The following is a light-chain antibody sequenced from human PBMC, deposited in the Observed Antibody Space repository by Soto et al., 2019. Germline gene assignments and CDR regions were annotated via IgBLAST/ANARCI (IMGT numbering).Light chain of an antibody. J-gene: IGKJ3*01. CDR2: AAS. CDR3: QQSYSTPPFT. CDR1: QSISSY. V-gene: IGKV1-39*01. Sequence: DIQMTQSPSSLSASVGDRVTITCRASQSISSYLNWYQQKPGKAPKLLIYAASSLQSGVPSRFSGSGSRTDFTLTISSLQPEDCATDYCQQSYSTPPFTFGPGTQVDI.